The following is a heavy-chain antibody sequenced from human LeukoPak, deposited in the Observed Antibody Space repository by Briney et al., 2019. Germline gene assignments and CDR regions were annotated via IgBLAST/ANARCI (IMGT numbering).Heavy chain of an antibody. D-gene: IGHD2-15*01. J-gene: IGHJ6*02. Sequence: GGSLRLSCVASGFAVGSNYMSWVRQAPGKGLEWVSSISSSSSYIYYADSVKGRFTIYRDNAKNSLYLQMNSLRAEDTALYYCAKAYCSGGSCWESFYFFALDVWGQGTTVTVSS. CDR2: ISSSSSYI. V-gene: IGHV3-21*04. CDR3: AKAYCSGGSCWESFYFFALDV. CDR1: GFAVGSNY.